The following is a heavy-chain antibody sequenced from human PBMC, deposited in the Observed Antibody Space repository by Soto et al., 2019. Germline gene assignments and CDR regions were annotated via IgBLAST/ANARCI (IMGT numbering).Heavy chain of an antibody. V-gene: IGHV1-69*06. CDR3: AIGSVVVMGAATGGLIY. J-gene: IGHJ4*02. CDR1: GGTFSSHG. Sequence: QVQLVQSGAEVKKPGSSVKVSCKASGGTFSSHGITWVRQAPGQGLEWMGGIIPMFGTPKYEQRFQGRVSITADKSTTTAYMELSRLRSEDTAVYYCAIGSVVVMGAATGGLIYWGQGALVTVSS. D-gene: IGHD2-21*01. CDR2: IIPMFGTP.